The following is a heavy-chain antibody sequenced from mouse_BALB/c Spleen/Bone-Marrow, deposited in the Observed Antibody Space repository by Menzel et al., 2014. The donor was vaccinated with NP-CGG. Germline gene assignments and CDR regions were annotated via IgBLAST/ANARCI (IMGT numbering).Heavy chain of an antibody. J-gene: IGHJ3*01. V-gene: IGHV1S135*01. D-gene: IGHD1-1*01. CDR2: IDPYNGGT. CDR1: GYAFTSYN. Sequence: EVQLQQSGPELVEPGASVKESCKASGYAFTSYNMYWVKQSHGKSLEWIGYIDPYNGGTSYNQKFKGKATLTVDKSSSTAYMHLNSLTSEDSAVYYCARENYGSSPAYWGQGTLVTVSA. CDR3: ARENYGSSPAY.